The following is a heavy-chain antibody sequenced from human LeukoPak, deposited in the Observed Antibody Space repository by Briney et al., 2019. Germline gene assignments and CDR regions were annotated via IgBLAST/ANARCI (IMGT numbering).Heavy chain of an antibody. D-gene: IGHD3/OR15-3a*01. CDR1: GGSISTYY. CDR2: IYYRGNT. J-gene: IGHJ3*02. Sequence: SETPSLTCTVSGGSISTYYWSWIRQPPGKGLEWIGYIYYRGNTNYNPSLKSRVTISVDTSKNQFSLKLTSVTAADTAIYYCARDDLDAFDIWGQGTMVTVSS. V-gene: IGHV4-59*01. CDR3: ARDDLDAFDI.